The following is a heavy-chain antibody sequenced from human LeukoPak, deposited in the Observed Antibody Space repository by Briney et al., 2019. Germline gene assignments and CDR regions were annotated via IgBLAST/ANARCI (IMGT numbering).Heavy chain of an antibody. J-gene: IGHJ4*02. CDR3: ARGPPTDYYDSSGFYYVFDH. V-gene: IGHV4-34*01. Sequence: SETLSLTCAVYGGSFSGYYWSWIRQPPGKGLEWIGEINHSGSTNYNPSLKSRVTISVDTSKNQLSLKLSSVTAADTAVYFCARGPPTDYYDSSGFYYVFDHWGQGTLVTVSS. CDR1: GGSFSGYY. D-gene: IGHD3-22*01. CDR2: INHSGST.